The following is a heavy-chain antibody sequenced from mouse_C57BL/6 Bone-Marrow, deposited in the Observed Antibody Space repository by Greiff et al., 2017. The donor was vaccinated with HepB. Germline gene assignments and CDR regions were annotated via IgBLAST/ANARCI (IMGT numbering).Heavy chain of an antibody. D-gene: IGHD1-1*01. CDR1: GYTFTSYW. Sequence: QVHVKQPGAELVKPGASVKVSCKASGYTFTSYWMHWVKQRPGQGLEWIGRIHPSDSDTNYNQKFKGKATLIVDKSSSTAYMQLSSLTSEDSAVYYCAQSNQFITTVGGPHWYFDVWGTGTTVTVSS. CDR2: IHPSDSDT. V-gene: IGHV1-74*01. J-gene: IGHJ1*03. CDR3: AQSNQFITTVGGPHWYFDV.